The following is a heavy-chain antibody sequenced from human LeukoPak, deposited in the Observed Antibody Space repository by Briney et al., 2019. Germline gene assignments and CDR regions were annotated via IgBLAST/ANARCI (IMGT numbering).Heavy chain of an antibody. D-gene: IGHD5-18*01. CDR3: ATVPGYSYGYGYFDY. V-gene: IGHV4-59*01. J-gene: IGHJ4*02. CDR2: IYYSGST. Sequence: KTSETLSLTCTVSGGSTSSYYWSWIRQPPGKGLEWIGYIYYSGSTNYNPSLKSRVTISVDTSKNQFSLRLNSVTAADTAMYYCATVPGYSYGYGYFDYWGQGTLVTVSS. CDR1: GGSTSSYY.